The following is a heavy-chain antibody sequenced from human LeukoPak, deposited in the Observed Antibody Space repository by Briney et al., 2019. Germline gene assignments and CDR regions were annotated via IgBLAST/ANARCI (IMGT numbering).Heavy chain of an antibody. D-gene: IGHD3-3*01. Sequence: GGSLRLSCAASGFILTGYFMSWVRQAPGKGLEWVASIKHDGSEKYYVDSVRGRFTISRDNTKNLLYLQMSSLRAEDTAVYYCATDRGWRTSGYYLYYFEYWGQGTLVTFS. CDR3: ATDRGWRTSGYYLYYFEY. V-gene: IGHV3-7*01. CDR2: IKHDGSEK. CDR1: GFILTGYF. J-gene: IGHJ4*02.